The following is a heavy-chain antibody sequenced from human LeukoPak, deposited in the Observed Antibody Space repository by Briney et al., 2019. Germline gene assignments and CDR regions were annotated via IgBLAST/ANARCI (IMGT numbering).Heavy chain of an antibody. Sequence: GGSLRLSCAASGFTFDTCGLHWVRQAPGKGLEWVAAISYEGGNRYYANSVKGRFAISRDNLQTTLYLQMDSLGDDDTAVYYCARVLGNGYSGFDLFNYGMDVWGQGTTVTVSS. D-gene: IGHD5-12*01. CDR2: ISYEGGNR. V-gene: IGHV3-30*09. CDR1: GFTFDTCG. J-gene: IGHJ6*02. CDR3: ARVLGNGYSGFDLFNYGMDV.